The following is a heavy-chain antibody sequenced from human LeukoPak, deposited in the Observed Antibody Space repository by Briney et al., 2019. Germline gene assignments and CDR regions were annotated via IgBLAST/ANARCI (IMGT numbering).Heavy chain of an antibody. CDR3: ARGPRKHSRRSVLDY. V-gene: IGHV1-18*01. J-gene: IGHJ4*02. Sequence: ASVKVSCKASGYTFTSYGISWVRQAPGQGLEWMGWISAYNGNTNYAQKLQGRVTMTTDTSTSTAYMELRSLRSDDTAVYYCARGPRKHSRRSVLDYWGQGTLVTVSS. CDR1: GYTFTSYG. CDR2: ISAYNGNT.